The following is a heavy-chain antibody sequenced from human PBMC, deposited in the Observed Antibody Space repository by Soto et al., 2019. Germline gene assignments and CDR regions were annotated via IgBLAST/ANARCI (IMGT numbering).Heavy chain of an antibody. D-gene: IGHD5-18*01. V-gene: IGHV3-33*01. J-gene: IGHJ4*02. Sequence: GGSLRLSCAAPGFTFSSYGMHWVRQAPGKGLDWVAIIWYDGSNKYYADSVKGRFTISRDNSKNTLYLQVNSLRAEDTAVYYCARDQRGYNYGPEAFDYWGQGTLVTVSS. CDR3: ARDQRGYNYGPEAFDY. CDR1: GFTFSSYG. CDR2: IWYDGSNK.